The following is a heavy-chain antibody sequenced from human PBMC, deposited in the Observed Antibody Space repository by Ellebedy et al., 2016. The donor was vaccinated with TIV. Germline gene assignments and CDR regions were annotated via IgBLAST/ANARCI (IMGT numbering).Heavy chain of an antibody. CDR2: MFTSGGT. CDR3: ARSLRGDGGYDFGLEI. V-gene: IGHV4-4*07. D-gene: IGHD5-12*01. CDR1: GGSMNSYY. Sequence: SETLSLXCSVSGGSMNSYYWIWIRKPAGKGLEWIGRMFTSGGTNYNPDYNPSLKSRVAMSVDTSKNQFSLGLRSVTAADTAVYYCARSLRGDGGYDFGLEIWGQGTAVTVSS. J-gene: IGHJ3*02.